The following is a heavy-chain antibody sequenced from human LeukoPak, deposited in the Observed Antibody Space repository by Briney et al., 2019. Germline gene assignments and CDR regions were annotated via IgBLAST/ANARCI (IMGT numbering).Heavy chain of an antibody. CDR2: INHSGST. CDR1: GGSFSGYY. D-gene: IGHD3-9*01. CDR3: ARDTNDWLLYDH. J-gene: IGHJ4*02. V-gene: IGHV4-34*01. Sequence: SSETLSLTCAVYGGSFSGYYWSWIRQPPGKGLEWIGEINHSGSTNYNPSLKSRVTISVDTSKNQFSLKLSSVTAADTAVYYCARDTNDWLLYDHWGQGTLVTVSS.